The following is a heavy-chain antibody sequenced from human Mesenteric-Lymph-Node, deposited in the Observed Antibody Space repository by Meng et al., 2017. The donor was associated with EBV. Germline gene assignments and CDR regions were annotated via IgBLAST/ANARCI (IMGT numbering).Heavy chain of an antibody. CDR2: ISYDGSNE. J-gene: IGHJ4*02. V-gene: IGHV3-30-3*02. CDR1: GFTFRSYA. Sequence: QVQVWDSGGGVAKPGRSLSLSCAASGFTFRSYAMHWVRQAPGKGLEWVAVISYDGSNEFYADSVKGRFTISRDNSKNSVYLQMNSLRPEDTALYYCVKQALVGAFEYWGQGTLVTVSS. CDR3: VKQALVGAFEY. D-gene: IGHD1-26*01.